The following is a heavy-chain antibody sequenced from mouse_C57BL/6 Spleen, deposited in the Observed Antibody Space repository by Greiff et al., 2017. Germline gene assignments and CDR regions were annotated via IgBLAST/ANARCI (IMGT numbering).Heavy chain of an antibody. Sequence: VQLQQPGAELVKPGASVKLSCKASGYTFTSYWMPWVKQRPGRGLEWIGRIDPNSGGTKYNEKFKSKATLTVDKPSSTAYMQMSSLTSEDSAVYYCARYDYNGDDGDMDYWGQGTSVTVSS. V-gene: IGHV1-72*01. CDR2: IDPNSGGT. CDR1: GYTFTSYW. J-gene: IGHJ4*01. D-gene: IGHD2-14*01. CDR3: ARYDYNGDDGDMDY.